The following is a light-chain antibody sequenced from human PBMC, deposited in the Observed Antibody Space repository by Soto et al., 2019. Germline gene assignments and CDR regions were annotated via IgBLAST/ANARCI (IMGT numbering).Light chain of an antibody. J-gene: IGKJ1*01. CDR2: GAS. V-gene: IGKV3-15*01. Sequence: IVLTQSPGTLSLSPGERATLSCMASQSVSSNLAWYQQKPGQAPRLLIHGASTRATGIPARFSGSGSGTEFTLTISSLQSEDFAVYYCQQYNNWPPTWTFGQGTKVDIK. CDR1: QSVSSN. CDR3: QQYNNWPPTWT.